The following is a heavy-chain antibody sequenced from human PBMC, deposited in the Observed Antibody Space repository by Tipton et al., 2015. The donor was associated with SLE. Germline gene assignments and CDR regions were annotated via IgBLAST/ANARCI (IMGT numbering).Heavy chain of an antibody. D-gene: IGHD2-15*01. V-gene: IGHV4-34*01. J-gene: IGHJ4*02. Sequence: TLSLTCAVSVESLSGYPWAWIRQSPGKGLEWIGEIYHGGGTDYNPSLKSRVTISVDASKSQFSLRLTSLIAADTAVYYCARGLGSCGGGGCPHWGQRTLVTVSS. CDR2: IYHGGGT. CDR3: ARGLGSCGGGGCPH. CDR1: VESLSGYP.